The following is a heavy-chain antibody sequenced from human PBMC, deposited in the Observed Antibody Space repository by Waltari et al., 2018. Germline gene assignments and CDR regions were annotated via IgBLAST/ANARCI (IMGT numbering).Heavy chain of an antibody. CDR1: GFTFSSYS. Sequence: EVQLVESGGGLVKPGGSLRLSCAASGFTFSSYSMNWFRQAPGKGLEWVSSISSSSSYIYYADSVKGRFTISRDNAKNSLYLQMNSLRAEDTAVYYCAREFESLGISDYWGQGTLVTVSS. CDR3: AREFESLGISDY. D-gene: IGHD7-27*01. CDR2: ISSSSSYI. V-gene: IGHV3-21*01. J-gene: IGHJ4*02.